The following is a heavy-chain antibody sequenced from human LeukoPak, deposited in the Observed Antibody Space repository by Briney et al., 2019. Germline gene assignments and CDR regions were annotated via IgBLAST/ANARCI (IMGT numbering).Heavy chain of an antibody. D-gene: IGHD3-9*01. CDR3: ARGSPYYDILTGAQTTNAFDI. V-gene: IGHV4-30-2*01. CDR2: IYHSGST. Sequence: PSQTLSLTCAVSGGSISSGGYSWSWIRQPPGKGLEWIGYIYHSGSTYYNPSLKSRVTISVDRSKNQFSLKLSSVTAADTAVYYCARGSPYYDILTGAQTTNAFDIWGQGTMVTVSS. J-gene: IGHJ3*02. CDR1: GGSISSGGYS.